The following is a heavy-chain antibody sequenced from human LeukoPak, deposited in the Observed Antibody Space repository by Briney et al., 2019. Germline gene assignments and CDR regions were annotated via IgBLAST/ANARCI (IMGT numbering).Heavy chain of an antibody. CDR2: VDSGGST. D-gene: IGHD3-10*01. CDR1: GFTFSNYD. J-gene: IGHJ4*02. V-gene: IGHV3-23*01. Sequence: GGSLRLSGAASGFTFSNYDMSWVRQAPGKGLEWVSAVDSGGSTYYADSVMGRFAISRDNSKNMVYLQMSSLRVEDTAVYYCTNPFYGSGPRGYWGQGTLVTVSS. CDR3: TNPFYGSGPRGY.